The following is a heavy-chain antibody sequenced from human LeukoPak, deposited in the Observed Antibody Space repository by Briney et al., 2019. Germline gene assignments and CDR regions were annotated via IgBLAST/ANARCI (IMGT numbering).Heavy chain of an antibody. V-gene: IGHV4-30-4*01. CDR3: ARVSAPPRGYYYSGMDV. Sequence: SETLSLTCTVSGGSISSGAYYWSWIRQPPGKGLEWIGYIYHSGSTYYNSSLKGRVAISVDTSKNQFSLKLSPVTAADTAVYYCARVSAPPRGYYYSGMDVWGQGTTATVS. D-gene: IGHD3-10*01. CDR2: IYHSGST. J-gene: IGHJ6*02. CDR1: GGSISSGAYY.